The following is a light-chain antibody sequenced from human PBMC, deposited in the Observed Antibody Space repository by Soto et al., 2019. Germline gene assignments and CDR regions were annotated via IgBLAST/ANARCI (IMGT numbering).Light chain of an antibody. V-gene: IGKV3-20*01. J-gene: IGKJ1*01. CDR3: QQYDRSPWT. CDR1: QSVTSSY. CDR2: GAS. Sequence: EIVLTQSPGTLSLSPGERATLSCRASQSVTSSYLAWYQQKPGQAPRLLIYGASSRATGIPDRFSGSGSGTDFTLTISRLEPEDFAVYHCQQYDRSPWTFGQGTKVAIK.